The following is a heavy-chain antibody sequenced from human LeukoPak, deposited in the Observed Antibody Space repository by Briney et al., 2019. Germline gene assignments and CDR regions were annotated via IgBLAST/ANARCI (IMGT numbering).Heavy chain of an antibody. V-gene: IGHV3-13*01. D-gene: IGHD2-2*01. CDR1: GFTFSSYD. CDR3: ARACGGSTSCYGAFDY. J-gene: IGHJ4*02. CDR2: IGTAGDT. Sequence: GGSLRLSCAASGFTFSSYDMHWVRQATGKGLEWVSAIGTAGDTYYPGSVKGRFTISRENAKNSLYLQMNSLRAGDTAVYYCARACGGSTSCYGAFDYWGQGTLVTVSS.